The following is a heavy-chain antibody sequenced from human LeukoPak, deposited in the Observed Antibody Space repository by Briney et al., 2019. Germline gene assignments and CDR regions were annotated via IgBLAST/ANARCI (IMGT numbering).Heavy chain of an antibody. CDR1: EYTFTAYY. D-gene: IGHD5-18*01. V-gene: IGHV1-2*02. Sequence: GASVKVSCKASEYTFTAYYMHWGREAPGQGLEWMGWINPNSGATDYAQNFQGRVTLTRDTSISTAYMELSRLRSDDTAVYYCASGYRFEYWGQGTLVTVSS. CDR2: INPNSGAT. J-gene: IGHJ4*02. CDR3: ASGYRFEY.